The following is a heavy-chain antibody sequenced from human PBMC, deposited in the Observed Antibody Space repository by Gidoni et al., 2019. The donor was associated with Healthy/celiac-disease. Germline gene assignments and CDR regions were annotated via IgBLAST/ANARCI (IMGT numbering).Heavy chain of an antibody. J-gene: IGHJ4*02. V-gene: IGHV4-38-2*01. CDR3: ARGYDFWSGYRFDY. CDR1: GYSFSSGYY. Sequence: QVQLQESGPGLVKPSETLSLTCAVSGYSFSSGYYWGWIRQPPGKGLEWIGSIYHSGSTYYNPSLKSRVTISVDTSKNQFSLKLSSVTAADTAVYYCARGYDFWSGYRFDYWGQGTLVTVSS. D-gene: IGHD3-3*01. CDR2: IYHSGST.